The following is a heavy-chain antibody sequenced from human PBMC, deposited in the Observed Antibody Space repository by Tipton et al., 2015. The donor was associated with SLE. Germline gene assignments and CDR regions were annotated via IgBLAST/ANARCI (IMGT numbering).Heavy chain of an antibody. V-gene: IGHV4-38-2*01. J-gene: IGHJ3*02. D-gene: IGHD6-13*01. CDR2: IYHSGST. CDR1: GFTFSDYY. Sequence: LRLSCAASGFTFSDYYMSWIRQAPGKGLEWIGSIYHSGSTYYNPSLKSRVTISVDTSKNQFSLKLSSVTAADTAVYYCARQGASSWSSDAFDIWGQGTMVTVSS. CDR3: ARQGASSWSSDAFDI.